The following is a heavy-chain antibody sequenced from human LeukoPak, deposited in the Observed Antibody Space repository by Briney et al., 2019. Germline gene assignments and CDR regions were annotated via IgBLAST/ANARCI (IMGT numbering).Heavy chain of an antibody. CDR3: ANAQYGSGSDAFDI. J-gene: IGHJ3*02. Sequence: GGSLRLSCAASGFTFSGYAMGWVRQAPGKGLEWVAVISYDGSNKYYADSVKGRFTISRDNSKNTLYLQMNSLRAEDTAVYYCANAQYGSGSDAFDIWGQGTMVTVSS. CDR1: GFTFSGYA. CDR2: ISYDGSNK. V-gene: IGHV3-30*18. D-gene: IGHD3-10*01.